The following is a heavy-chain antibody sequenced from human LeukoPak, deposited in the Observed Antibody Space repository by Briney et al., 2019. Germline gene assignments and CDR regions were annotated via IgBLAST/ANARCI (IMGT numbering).Heavy chain of an antibody. CDR1: GGSISSGGYY. CDR3: ARGGYSYGFVYGMDV. D-gene: IGHD5-18*01. Sequence: SETLSLTCTVSGGSISSGGYYWSWIRQHPGKGLEWIGYIYYSGSTNYNPSLKSRVTISVDTSKNQFSLKLSSVTAADTAVYYCARGGYSYGFVYGMDVWGQGTTVTVSS. J-gene: IGHJ6*02. CDR2: IYYSGST. V-gene: IGHV4-61*08.